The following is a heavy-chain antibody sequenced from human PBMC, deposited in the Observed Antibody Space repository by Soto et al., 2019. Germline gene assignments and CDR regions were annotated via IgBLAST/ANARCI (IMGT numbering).Heavy chain of an antibody. V-gene: IGHV5-51*01. J-gene: IGHJ6*02. CDR3: ARCGFLEWLPDYYYYYGMDV. CDR1: GYSFTSYW. Sequence: PGESLKISCKGSGYSFTSYWIGWVRQMPGKGLEWMGIIYPGDSDTRYSPSFQGQVTISADKSISTAYLQWSSLKASDTAMYYCARCGFLEWLPDYYYYYGMDVWGQGTTVTVS. CDR2: IYPGDSDT. D-gene: IGHD3-3*01.